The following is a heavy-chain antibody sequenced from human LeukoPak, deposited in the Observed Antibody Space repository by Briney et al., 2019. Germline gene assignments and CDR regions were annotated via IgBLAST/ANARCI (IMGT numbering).Heavy chain of an antibody. CDR1: GGSISSYY. CDR3: ARDYGDYSFDY. V-gene: IGHV4-59*12. Sequence: SETLSLTCTVSGGSISSYYWSWIRQPPGKGLEWIGYIYYSGSTNYNPSLKSRVTISVDTSKNQFSLKLSSVTAADTAVYYCARDYGDYSFDYWGQGTLVTVSS. D-gene: IGHD4-17*01. CDR2: IYYSGST. J-gene: IGHJ4*02.